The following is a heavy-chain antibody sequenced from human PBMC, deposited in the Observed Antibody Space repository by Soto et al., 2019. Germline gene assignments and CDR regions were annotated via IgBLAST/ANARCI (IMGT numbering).Heavy chain of an antibody. V-gene: IGHV3-9*01. CDR2: ISWNSGSI. J-gene: IGHJ4*02. CDR1: GFTFDDYA. CDR3: AKGDYYFDY. Sequence: EVQLVESGGGLVQPGRSLRLSCAASGFTFDDYAMHWVRQAPGKGLEGVSGISWNSGSIGYADSVKGRFTISRDNAKNSLYLQMNSLRAEDTALYYCAKGDYYFDYWGQGTLVTVSS. D-gene: IGHD2-21*02.